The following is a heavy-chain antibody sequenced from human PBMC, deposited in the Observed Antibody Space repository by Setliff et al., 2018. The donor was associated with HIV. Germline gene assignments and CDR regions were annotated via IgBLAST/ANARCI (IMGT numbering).Heavy chain of an antibody. J-gene: IGHJ4*02. CDR2: INHSGST. CDR3: ARYDYGDFDY. D-gene: IGHD4-17*01. V-gene: IGHV4-34*01. CDR1: GGSFSGYY. Sequence: SETLSLTCAVFGGSFSGYYWSWIRQPPGKGLEWIGEINHSGSTDYNPSLKSRVTISVDTSKNQFSLNLSSVTAADTAVYYCARYDYGDFDYWGQGTPGTSPQ.